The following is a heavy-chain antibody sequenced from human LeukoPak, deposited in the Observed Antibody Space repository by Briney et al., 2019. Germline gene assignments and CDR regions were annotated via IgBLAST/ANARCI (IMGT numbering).Heavy chain of an antibody. D-gene: IGHD1-26*01. Sequence: SETPSLTCTVSGGSISSYYWSWIRQPPGKGLEWIGYIYYSGSTNYNPSLKSRVTISVDTSKNQFSLKLSSVTAADTAVYYCARLGAMVDYWGQGALVTVSS. V-gene: IGHV4-59*08. CDR3: ARLGAMVDY. J-gene: IGHJ4*02. CDR2: IYYSGST. CDR1: GGSISSYY.